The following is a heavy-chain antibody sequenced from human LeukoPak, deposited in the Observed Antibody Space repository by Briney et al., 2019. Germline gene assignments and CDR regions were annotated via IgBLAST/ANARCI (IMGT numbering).Heavy chain of an antibody. D-gene: IGHD6-19*01. CDR2: IYYSGST. CDR1: GGSISSYY. V-gene: IGHV4-59*08. CDR3: ARQKDNSGWYVADH. J-gene: IGHJ4*02. Sequence: SETLSLTCTVSGGSISSYYWSWIRSSPGKGLEWIGHIYYSGSTNYNPSLKSRVTISLDTSKNQFSLKLSSVTAADTAMYYCARQKDNSGWYVADHWGQGTLVTVSS.